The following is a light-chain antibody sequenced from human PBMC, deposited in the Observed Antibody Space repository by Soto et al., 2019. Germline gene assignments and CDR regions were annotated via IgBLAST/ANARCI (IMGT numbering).Light chain of an antibody. CDR1: QSVISTY. Sequence: IVWTQSPGTLSFSPGEIATLSFRASQSVISTYLAWYQQKPGQAPRLLIYGASSRATGIPDRFSGSGSGTDFTPTISRLEPEDFAVYYCQQYNNWPPWTFGQGTKVDIK. V-gene: IGKV3-20*01. CDR2: GAS. J-gene: IGKJ1*01. CDR3: QQYNNWPPWT.